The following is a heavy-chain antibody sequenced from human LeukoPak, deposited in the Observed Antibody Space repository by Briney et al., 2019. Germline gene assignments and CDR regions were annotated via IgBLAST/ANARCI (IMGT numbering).Heavy chain of an antibody. J-gene: IGHJ3*02. D-gene: IGHD3-3*01. Sequence: SQTLSLTCAISGDRVSSNSAAWNWIRQSPSRGLEWLGRTYYRSKWYNDYAVSVKSRITINPDTSKNQFSLQLNSVTPEDTAMYYCARGDDFWSGYNDAFDIWGQGTMVTVSS. CDR1: GDRVSSNSAA. V-gene: IGHV6-1*01. CDR2: TYYRSKWYN. CDR3: ARGDDFWSGYNDAFDI.